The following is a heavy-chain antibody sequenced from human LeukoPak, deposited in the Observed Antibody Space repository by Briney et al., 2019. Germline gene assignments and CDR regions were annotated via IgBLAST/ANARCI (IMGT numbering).Heavy chain of an antibody. CDR1: GYTFTGYY. CDR2: INPNSGGT. V-gene: IGHV1-2*06. CDR3: ARGTGDYYGSGSYYNHFDY. J-gene: IGHJ4*02. Sequence: ASVKVSCKASGYTFTGYYMHWVRQAPGQGLEWMGRINPNSGGTNYAQKFQGRVTMTRDMSISTAYMELSRLRSDDTAVYYCARGTGDYYGSGSYYNHFDYWGQGTLVTVSS. D-gene: IGHD3-10*01.